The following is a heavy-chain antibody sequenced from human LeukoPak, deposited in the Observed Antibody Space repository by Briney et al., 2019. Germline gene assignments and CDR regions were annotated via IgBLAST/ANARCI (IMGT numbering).Heavy chain of an antibody. J-gene: IGHJ4*02. CDR3: ARATWIVGYFDY. Sequence: ASVKVSCKASGYTFTSYYMHWVRQAPGQGLEWMGIINPSGGSTSYAQKFQGRVAMTRDTSTSTVYMELSSLRSEDTAVYYCARATWIVGYFDYWGQGTLVTVSS. CDR1: GYTFTSYY. V-gene: IGHV1-46*01. CDR2: INPSGGST. D-gene: IGHD1-26*01.